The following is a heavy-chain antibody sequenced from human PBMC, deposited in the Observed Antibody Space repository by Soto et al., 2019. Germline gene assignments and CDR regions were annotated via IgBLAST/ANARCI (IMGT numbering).Heavy chain of an antibody. CDR3: ASFTIFGADFDY. D-gene: IGHD3-3*01. CDR1: GGSISSSRCY. CDR2: IYYSGST. V-gene: IGHV4-39*01. Sequence: SETLSLTGAVSGGSISSSRCYLGWLRPPPGKGLEWIGSIYYSGSTYYNPSLKSRVTISVDTSKNQFSLKLSAVTAADTAVYYCASFTIFGADFDYGGKGPL. J-gene: IGHJ4*02.